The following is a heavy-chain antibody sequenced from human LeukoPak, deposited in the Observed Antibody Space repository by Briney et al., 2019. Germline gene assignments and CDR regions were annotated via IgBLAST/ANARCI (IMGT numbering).Heavy chain of an antibody. CDR2: INSDESWT. CDR1: GHYW. Sequence: GGSLSLSCAASGHYWMHWVRQASGEGLVWVSHINSDESWTSYADSGKGRFTISKDNAKNTVYLQMHNLRAEDTSVYYCVSLYETYWGRGTLVTVSS. V-gene: IGHV3-74*01. D-gene: IGHD3-16*01. J-gene: IGHJ4*02. CDR3: VSLYETY.